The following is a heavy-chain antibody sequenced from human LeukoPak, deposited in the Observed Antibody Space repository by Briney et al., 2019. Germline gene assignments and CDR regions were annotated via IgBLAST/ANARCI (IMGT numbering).Heavy chain of an antibody. CDR3: ARENIVNIPAAIYYYSYMDV. J-gene: IGHJ6*03. V-gene: IGHV4-34*01. CDR1: GGSFSGYY. CDR2: INHSGST. Sequence: KSSETLCLTCAVYGGSFSGYYWSWIRQPPGKGLEWIGEINHSGSTNYNTSLKSRVTISVDTSKNQFSLKLRSVTAADTAVYYCARENIVNIPAAIYYYSYMDVWGKGTTVTASS. D-gene: IGHD2-2*01.